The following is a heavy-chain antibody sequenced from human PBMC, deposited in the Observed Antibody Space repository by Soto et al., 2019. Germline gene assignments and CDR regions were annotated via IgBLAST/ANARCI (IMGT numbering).Heavy chain of an antibody. CDR1: GFTFNNYA. CDR2: ITSSGAA. J-gene: IGHJ5*02. D-gene: IGHD3-22*01. V-gene: IGHV3-23*01. CDR3: AKGESSVSARDFDP. Sequence: PGGSLRLSCEASGFTFNNYAIAWVRQAPGKGLEWVSGITSSGAAYYADSVKGRFTISRDNSKNTLYLQTSSLRAEDTAVYYCAKGESSVSARDFDPWGQGTLVTVSS.